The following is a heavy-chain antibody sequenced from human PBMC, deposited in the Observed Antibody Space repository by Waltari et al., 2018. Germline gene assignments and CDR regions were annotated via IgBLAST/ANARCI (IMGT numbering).Heavy chain of an antibody. Sequence: EVQLVESGGGLVQPGGSLRLSCAASGFTFCSYDMHWVRQATGKGLEWVSAIGTAGETYYLGSLKGRFTISRENAKNSLYLQMNSLRAGDTAMYYCARATTYAFDIWGQGTMVTVSS. J-gene: IGHJ3*02. CDR2: IGTAGET. CDR1: GFTFCSYD. V-gene: IGHV3-13*01. CDR3: ARATTYAFDI.